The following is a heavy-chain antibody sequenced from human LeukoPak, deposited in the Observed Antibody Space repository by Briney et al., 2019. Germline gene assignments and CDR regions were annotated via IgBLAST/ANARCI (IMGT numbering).Heavy chain of an antibody. CDR1: GGSISSYY. J-gene: IGHJ5*02. D-gene: IGHD6-19*01. V-gene: IGHV4-59*01. CDR2: IYYSGST. Sequence: PSETLSLTCTVSGGSISSYYWSWIRQPPGKGLEWIGYIYYSGSTNYNPSLKSRVTISVDTSKNQFSLKLSSVTAADTAVYYCARGWYSSGWSLNWFDPWGPGTLVTVSS. CDR3: ARGWYSSGWSLNWFDP.